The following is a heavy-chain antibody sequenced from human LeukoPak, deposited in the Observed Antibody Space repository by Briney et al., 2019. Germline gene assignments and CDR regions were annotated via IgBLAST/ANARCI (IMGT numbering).Heavy chain of an antibody. CDR2: IYYSGST. Sequence: SETLSLTCTVSGGSISSSSYYWGWIRQPPGKGLEWIGSIYYSGSTYYNPPLKSRVTISVDTSKNQFSLKLSSVTAADTAVYYCARRGGSVSWGQGTLVTVSS. CDR1: GGSISSSSYY. CDR3: ARRGGSVS. V-gene: IGHV4-39*07. D-gene: IGHD1-26*01. J-gene: IGHJ4*02.